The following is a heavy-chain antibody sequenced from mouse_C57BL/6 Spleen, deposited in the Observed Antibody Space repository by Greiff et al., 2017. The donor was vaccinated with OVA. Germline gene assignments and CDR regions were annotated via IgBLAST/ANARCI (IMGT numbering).Heavy chain of an antibody. J-gene: IGHJ3*01. V-gene: IGHV1-15*01. CDR2: IDPETGGT. D-gene: IGHD2-1*01. Sequence: LVESGAELVRPGASVTLSCKASGYTFTDYEMHWVKQTPVHGLEWIGAIDPETGGTAYNQKFKGKAILTADKSSSTAYMELRSLTSEDSAVYYWTRGGGNSFAYWGQGTMVTVSA. CDR1: GYTFTDYE. CDR3: TRGGGNSFAY.